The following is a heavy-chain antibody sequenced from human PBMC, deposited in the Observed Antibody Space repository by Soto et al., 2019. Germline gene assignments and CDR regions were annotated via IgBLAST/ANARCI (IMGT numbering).Heavy chain of an antibody. V-gene: IGHV3-48*01. J-gene: IGHJ4*02. CDR1: GFIFSTYS. D-gene: IGHD2-15*01. CDR3: ARGECSGGGFLSNY. CDR2: ISSYSGTI. Sequence: EVQLVESGGGLVQHGGSLRLSCTASGFIFSTYSMNWVRQAPGKGLEWVSYISSYSGTIYYADSVKGRFTISRDNAKKSLYLRMNSLRAKDTAVYYCARGECSGGGFLSNYWGQGTQVTSSS.